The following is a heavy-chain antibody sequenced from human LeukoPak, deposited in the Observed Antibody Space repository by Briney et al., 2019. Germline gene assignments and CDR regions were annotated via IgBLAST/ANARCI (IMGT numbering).Heavy chain of an antibody. V-gene: IGHV3-74*01. J-gene: IGHJ4*02. CDR2: INTDGSST. Sequence: QPGGSLRLSCAASGFTFSSYWMRWVRQAPGKGLVWVSRINTDGSSTSYADSVRGRFTISRDNAKNTLYLQMNSLRAEDTAVYYCAKDLDILTGSLAHYWGQGTLVTVSS. CDR1: GFTFSSYW. CDR3: AKDLDILTGSLAHY. D-gene: IGHD3-9*01.